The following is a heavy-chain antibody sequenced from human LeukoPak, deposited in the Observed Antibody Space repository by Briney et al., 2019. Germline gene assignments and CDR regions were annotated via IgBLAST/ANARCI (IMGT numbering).Heavy chain of an antibody. J-gene: IGHJ5*02. V-gene: IGHV1-8*03. Sequence: GASVKVSCKASGYTFTAYDINWVRQATGQGLEWMGWMNPKSGNTGYAQRFQGRVTFTMNISITTAYMEMNSLTSEDTAIYYCARPYCSSTSCSRWLGPWGQGTLVTVSS. D-gene: IGHD2-2*01. CDR3: ARPYCSSTSCSRWLGP. CDR2: MNPKSGNT. CDR1: GYTFTAYD.